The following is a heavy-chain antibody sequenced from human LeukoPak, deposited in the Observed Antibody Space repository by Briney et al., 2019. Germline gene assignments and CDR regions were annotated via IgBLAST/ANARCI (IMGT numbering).Heavy chain of an antibody. J-gene: IGHJ5*02. D-gene: IGHD2-15*01. Sequence: PSETLSLTCTVSGCSLSSYYWSWIRQPPGKGLEWIGYINYSGSTNYNPSLMSRVTISVGTSKNQFSLKLSSVTAADTAVYYCARGLGYCSGGSCYKIHWFDPWGQRTLVTVSS. CDR2: INYSGST. V-gene: IGHV4-59*01. CDR1: GCSLSSYY. CDR3: ARGLGYCSGGSCYKIHWFDP.